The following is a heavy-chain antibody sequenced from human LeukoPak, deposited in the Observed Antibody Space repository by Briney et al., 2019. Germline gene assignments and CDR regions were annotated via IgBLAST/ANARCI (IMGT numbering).Heavy chain of an antibody. J-gene: IGHJ4*02. CDR2: IRYDGSRK. CDR1: GFIFNSYV. D-gene: IGHD1-26*01. V-gene: IGHV3-30*02. CDR3: ASGGIYYGAAFDF. Sequence: GGSLRLSCAASGFIFNSYVMHWVRQAPDKGLEWVAFIRYDGSRKYYADTVKGRFTISRDNAKNSLYLQMNSLRAEDTALYYCASGGIYYGAAFDFWGQGTLVTVSS.